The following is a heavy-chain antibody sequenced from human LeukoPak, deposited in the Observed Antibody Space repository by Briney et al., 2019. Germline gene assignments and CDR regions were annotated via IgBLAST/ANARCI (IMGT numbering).Heavy chain of an antibody. CDR2: IYTSGST. CDR1: GGSISSYY. D-gene: IGHD3-3*01. J-gene: IGHJ5*02. CDR3: ARDRSGRFLEWTGSWFDP. Sequence: SETLSLTXTVSGGSISSYYWSWIRQPAGKGREWIGRIYTSGSTNYNPSLKSRVTMSVDTSKNQFSLKLSSVTAADTAVYYCARDRSGRFLEWTGSWFDPWGQGTLVTVSS. V-gene: IGHV4-4*07.